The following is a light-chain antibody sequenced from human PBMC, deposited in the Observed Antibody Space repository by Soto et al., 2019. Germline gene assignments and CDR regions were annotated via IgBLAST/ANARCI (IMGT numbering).Light chain of an antibody. CDR3: QTGGTDFSVV. CDR2: LNSDGSH. V-gene: IGLV4-69*01. J-gene: IGLJ2*01. Sequence: QPVLTQSPSASASLGASVKFTCTLSSGHSSYDIAWHQQQPEKGPRYLMKLNSDGSHNKGDGIPDRFAGSSSGAERYLTISSLQSEDEADYYCQTGGTDFSVVFGGGTKLTVL. CDR1: SGHSSYD.